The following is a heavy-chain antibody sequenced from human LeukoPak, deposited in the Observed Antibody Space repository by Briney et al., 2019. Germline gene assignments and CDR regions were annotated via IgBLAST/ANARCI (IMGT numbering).Heavy chain of an antibody. CDR3: ARDPWGSRVY. V-gene: IGHV3-21*01. Sequence: GGSLRLSCAASGFTFTGYSMNWVRQAPGKGLEWVSSISSSSDIYYADSMKGRFTTSRDNAKNSVYLQMNSLRGEDTAVYFCARDPWGSRVYWGQGSWSPSPQ. J-gene: IGHJ4*02. CDR2: ISSSSDI. CDR1: GFTFTGYS. D-gene: IGHD7-27*01.